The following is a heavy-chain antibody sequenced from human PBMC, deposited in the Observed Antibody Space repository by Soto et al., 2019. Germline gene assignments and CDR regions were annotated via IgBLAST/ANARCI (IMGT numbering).Heavy chain of an antibody. J-gene: IGHJ5*02. CDR3: ARDKVFGDYGDYGYNWFDP. V-gene: IGHV4-30-4*01. CDR2: IYYSGST. Sequence: QVQLQESGPGLVKPSQTLSLTCTVSGGSISSGDYYWSWIRQPPGKGLEWIGYIYYSGSTYYNPSLKSRVTISVDTSKNQFSLKLSSVTAADTAVYYCARDKVFGDYGDYGYNWFDPWGQGTLVTVSS. CDR1: GGSISSGDYY. D-gene: IGHD4-17*01.